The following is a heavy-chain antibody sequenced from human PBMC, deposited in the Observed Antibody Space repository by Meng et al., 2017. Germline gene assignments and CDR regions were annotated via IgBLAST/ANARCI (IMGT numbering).Heavy chain of an antibody. Sequence: EVQVVESGGGFVKPGGSLRLYCVASGFTFSNAWMTWVRQAPGKGLEWIGRMKSNVDGGTVDYAAAVKGRFFISRDDSENTFYLQMNSLKTEDTAVYYCSGHVDYWGHGTLVTVSS. V-gene: IGHV3-15*01. J-gene: IGHJ4*01. CDR1: GFTFSNAW. CDR2: MKSNVDGGTV. CDR3: SGHVDY.